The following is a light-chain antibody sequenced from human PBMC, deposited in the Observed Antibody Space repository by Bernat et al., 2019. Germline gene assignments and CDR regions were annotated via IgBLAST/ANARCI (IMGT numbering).Light chain of an antibody. CDR3: RSYAGSKGYV. V-gene: IGLV2-11*01. CDR1: SSDVGAYNY. J-gene: IGLJ1*01. CDR2: DVN. Sequence: QSALTQPRSVSGSPGQSVTISCTGTSSDVGAYNYVSWSQHHPGKAPKLMIYDVNQRPSGVPDRFSSSKSGNTASLTISGLQAEDEADYYCRSYAGSKGYVFGTGTEVTVL.